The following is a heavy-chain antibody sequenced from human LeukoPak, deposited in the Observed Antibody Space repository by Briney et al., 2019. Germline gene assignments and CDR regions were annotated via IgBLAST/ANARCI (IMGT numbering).Heavy chain of an antibody. CDR2: IKQDGSEK. Sequence: GGSLRLSCAASGFTFSSYWMSWVRQAPGKGLEWVANIKQDGSEKYYVNSVKGRFTNSRDNAKNSLYLQMNSLRAEDTAVYYCARDSSGWTDLDYWGQGTLVTVSS. V-gene: IGHV3-7*01. CDR1: GFTFSSYW. D-gene: IGHD6-19*01. J-gene: IGHJ4*02. CDR3: ARDSSGWTDLDY.